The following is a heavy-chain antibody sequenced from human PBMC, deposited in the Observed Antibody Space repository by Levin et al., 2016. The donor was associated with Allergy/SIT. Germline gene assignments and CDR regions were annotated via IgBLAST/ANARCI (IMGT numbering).Heavy chain of an antibody. CDR2: IWYDGSNK. V-gene: IGHV3-33*01. CDR3: ARVRSNATLGNDGSGSYYYYYQYYGMDV. D-gene: IGHD3-22*01. J-gene: IGHJ6*02. Sequence: WIRQPPGKGLEWVAVIWYDGSNKYYADSVKGRFTISRDNSKNSLYLEMNSLSAEDTAVYYCARVRSNATLGNDGSGSYYYYYQYYGMDVWGQGTAVTVSS.